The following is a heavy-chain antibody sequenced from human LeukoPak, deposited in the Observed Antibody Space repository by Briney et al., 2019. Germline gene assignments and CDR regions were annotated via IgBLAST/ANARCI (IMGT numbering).Heavy chain of an antibody. CDR3: ARGRGDCSSGVCYTAYFYYGMDV. CDR2: IIPIFGTA. Sequence: ASVKVSCKASGGTFSSYVISWVRQAPGHGLEWMGGIIPIFGTANYAQKFQGRVTITADESTSTAYMELSSLRSDDTAVYYCARGRGDCSSGVCYTAYFYYGMDVWGQGTTVTVSS. D-gene: IGHD2-8*01. J-gene: IGHJ6*02. CDR1: GGTFSSYV. V-gene: IGHV1-69*13.